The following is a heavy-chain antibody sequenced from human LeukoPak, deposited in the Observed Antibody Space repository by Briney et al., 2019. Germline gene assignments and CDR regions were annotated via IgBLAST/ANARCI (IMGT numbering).Heavy chain of an antibody. D-gene: IGHD1-26*01. CDR2: ISWDGGST. CDR1: GFTFDDYT. CDR3: AKEGDKYSGSYDAAFDI. Sequence: GGSLRLSCAASGFTFDDYTMHWVRQAPGKGLEWVSLISWDGGSTYYADSVKGRFTISRDNSKNSLYLQMNSLRTEDTALYYCAKEGDKYSGSYDAAFDIWGQGTMVTVSS. J-gene: IGHJ3*02. V-gene: IGHV3-43*01.